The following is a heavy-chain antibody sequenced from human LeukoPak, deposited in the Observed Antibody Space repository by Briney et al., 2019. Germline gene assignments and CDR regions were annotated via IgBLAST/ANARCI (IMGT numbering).Heavy chain of an antibody. Sequence: SETLSLTCAVYGGSFSGYYWSWIRQPPGKGLEWIGEISHSGSTNYNPSLKSRVTISVDTSKNQFSLKLSSVTAADTAVYYCASLRRYYDILTGYYTGNDWFDPWGQGTLVTVSS. CDR3: ASLRRYYDILTGYYTGNDWFDP. J-gene: IGHJ5*02. CDR2: ISHSGST. V-gene: IGHV4-34*01. D-gene: IGHD3-9*01. CDR1: GGSFSGYY.